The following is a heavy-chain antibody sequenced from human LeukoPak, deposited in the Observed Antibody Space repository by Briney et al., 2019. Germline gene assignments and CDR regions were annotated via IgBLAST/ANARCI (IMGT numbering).Heavy chain of an antibody. D-gene: IGHD3-22*01. CDR2: IYYSGST. J-gene: IGHJ4*02. Sequence: SETLSLTCTVSGGSISSSSYYWGWIRQPPGKGLEWIGSIYYSGSTYYNPSLKSRVTISVDTSKNQFSLKLSSVTAADTAVYYRASQYYYDSSGYYDPRDYWGQGTLVTVSS. CDR3: ASQYYYDSSGYYDPRDY. V-gene: IGHV4-39*01. CDR1: GGSISSSSYY.